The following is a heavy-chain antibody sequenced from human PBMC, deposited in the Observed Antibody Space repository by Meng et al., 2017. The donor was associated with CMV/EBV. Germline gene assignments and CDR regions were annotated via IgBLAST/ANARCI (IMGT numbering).Heavy chain of an antibody. CDR3: ASPITIFGVVPRDDAFDI. V-gene: IGHV1-69*10. J-gene: IGHJ3*02. CDR2: IIPILGIA. D-gene: IGHD3-3*01. CDR1: GGTFSSYA. Sequence: SVKVSCKASGGTFSSYAISWVRQAPGQGLEWMGGIIPILGIANYAQKFQGRVTITADKSTSTAYMELSSLRSGDTAVYYCASPITIFGVVPRDDAFDIWGQGTMVTVSS.